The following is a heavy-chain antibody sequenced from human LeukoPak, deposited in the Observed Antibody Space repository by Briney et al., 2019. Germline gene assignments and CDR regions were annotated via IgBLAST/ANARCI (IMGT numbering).Heavy chain of an antibody. CDR2: IYTCGST. V-gene: IGHV4-4*08. J-gene: IGHJ4*02. D-gene: IGHD2-15*01. Sequence: SETLSLTCTVSGGSICSYYWSWIRHPPGKGREWIGYIYTCGSTSYHPSLKSRVAISVDPSKTQFALKLSSVTAADTALYYWARRISGGSSDYWGQGTLVTVSS. CDR1: GGSICSYY. CDR3: ARRISGGSSDY.